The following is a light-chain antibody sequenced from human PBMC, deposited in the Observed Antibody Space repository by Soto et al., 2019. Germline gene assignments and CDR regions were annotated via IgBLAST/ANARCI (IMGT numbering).Light chain of an antibody. Sequence: EIVLTQSPATVSLSPGERATLSCRASQSVSSYLAWYQQKPGQAPRLLVYNPSSRATGIPDRFSGSGSGTDFTLTISRLEPEDFAVYYCHQYAYSPQTFGQGTRLEIK. CDR3: HQYAYSPQT. CDR1: QSVSSY. CDR2: NPS. V-gene: IGKV3-11*01. J-gene: IGKJ5*01.